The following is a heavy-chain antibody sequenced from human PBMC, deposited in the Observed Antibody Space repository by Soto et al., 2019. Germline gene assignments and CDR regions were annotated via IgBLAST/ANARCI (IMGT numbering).Heavy chain of an antibody. CDR3: ARARDGYNFLYEPT. Sequence: GGSLRLSCAASGFTVSRNYMSWVRQPPGKGLEWVSVIYSSGSTYYADSVKGRYTISRDNSKGTVYLQMNSLRAEETAVYYCARARDGYNFLYEPTWGQGTLVTVSS. D-gene: IGHD5-12*01. J-gene: IGHJ1*01. CDR2: IYSSGST. CDR1: GFTVSRNY. V-gene: IGHV3-53*01.